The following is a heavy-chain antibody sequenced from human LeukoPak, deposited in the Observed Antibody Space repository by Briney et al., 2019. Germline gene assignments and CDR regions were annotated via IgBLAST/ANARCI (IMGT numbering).Heavy chain of an antibody. CDR3: ARDVLIAADGVIRLDAFDI. J-gene: IGHJ3*02. V-gene: IGHV3-21*01. CDR1: GFTFSSYN. D-gene: IGHD6-25*01. CDR2: ISSSSSFI. Sequence: GGSLRLSRAASGFTFSSYNMNCVRQTPGKGLEWVSSISSSSSFIYYADSVKSRCTISRDNAKNSLYLQMNSLRAEDTAVYYCARDVLIAADGVIRLDAFDIWGQGTVVTVSS.